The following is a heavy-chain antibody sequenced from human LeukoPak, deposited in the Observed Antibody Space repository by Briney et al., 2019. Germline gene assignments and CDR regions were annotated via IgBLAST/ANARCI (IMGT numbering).Heavy chain of an antibody. J-gene: IGHJ5*02. CDR3: ARDQHYYDSSGNPA. D-gene: IGHD3-22*01. CDR1: GFTFSGYW. CDR2: IKGDGITI. V-gene: IGHV3-74*01. Sequence: GGSLRLSCAASGFTFSGYWMHWVRQVPGEGLVWVSRIKGDGITITYADSVKGRFTVSRDNAKNSMYLQVNSLRGEDTAIYYCARDQHYYDSSGNPAWGQGALVTVSS.